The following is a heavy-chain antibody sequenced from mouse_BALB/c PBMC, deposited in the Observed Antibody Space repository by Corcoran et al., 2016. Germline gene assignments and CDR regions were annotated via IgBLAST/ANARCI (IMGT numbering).Heavy chain of an antibody. CDR1: GYTFTDYS. CDR2: INTETGEP. D-gene: IGHD1-1*01. Sequence: QIQLVQSGPELKKPGETVKISCKASGYTFTDYSMHWVKQAPGKGLKWMGWINTETGEPTYADDFKGRFAFSLETSASTAYLQINNLKNEDTATYFCAREDYYGSSYWFAYWCQGTLVTVSA. J-gene: IGHJ3*01. CDR3: AREDYYGSSYWFAY. V-gene: IGHV9-2-1*01.